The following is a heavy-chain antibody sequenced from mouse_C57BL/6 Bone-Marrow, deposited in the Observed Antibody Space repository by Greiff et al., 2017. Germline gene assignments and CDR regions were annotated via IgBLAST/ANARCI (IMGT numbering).Heavy chain of an antibody. CDR1: GFNIKDYY. Sequence: DVKLQESGAELVKPGASVKLSCTASGFNIKDYYMHWVKQRTEQGLEWIGRIDPEDGETKYAPKFQGKATITADTSSNTAYLQRSSLTSEDTAVYYCAFPVTTVDFDYWGQGTTRTVSS. V-gene: IGHV14-2*01. J-gene: IGHJ2*01. D-gene: IGHD1-1*01. CDR3: AFPVTTVDFDY. CDR2: IDPEDGET.